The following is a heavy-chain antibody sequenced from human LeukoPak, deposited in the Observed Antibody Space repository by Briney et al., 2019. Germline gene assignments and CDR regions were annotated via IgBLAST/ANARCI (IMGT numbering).Heavy chain of an antibody. CDR3: ARVGPDGDYFDY. CDR2: ISYDGSNK. CDR1: GFTFSSYA. D-gene: IGHD1-14*01. J-gene: IGHJ4*02. V-gene: IGHV3-30-3*01. Sequence: AGGSLRLSCAASGFTFSSYAMHWVRQAPGKGLEWVAVISYDGSNKYYADSVKGRFTISRDNSKNTLYLQMNSLRAEDTAVYYCARVGPDGDYFDYWGQGTLVTVSS.